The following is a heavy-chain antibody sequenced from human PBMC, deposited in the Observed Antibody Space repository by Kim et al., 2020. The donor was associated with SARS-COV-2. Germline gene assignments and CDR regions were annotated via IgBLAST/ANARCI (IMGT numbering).Heavy chain of an antibody. CDR3: AREESDDILTGYYRPLDY. V-gene: IGHV1-46*01. J-gene: IGHJ4*02. CDR2: INPSGGST. CDR1: GYTFTSYY. D-gene: IGHD3-9*01. Sequence: ASVKVSCKASGYTFTSYYMHWVRQAPGQGLEWMGIINPSGGSTSYAQKFQGRVTMTRDTSTSTVYMELSSLRSEDTAVYYCAREESDDILTGYYRPLDYWGQGTLVTVSS.